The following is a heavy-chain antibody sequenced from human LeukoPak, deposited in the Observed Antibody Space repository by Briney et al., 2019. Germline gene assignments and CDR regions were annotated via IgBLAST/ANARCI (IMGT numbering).Heavy chain of an antibody. V-gene: IGHV4-30-4*08. J-gene: IGHJ6*03. Sequence: SETLSLTCTVSGGSISSGDYYWSWIRQPPGKGLEWIGYIYYSGSTYYNPSLKSRVTISVDTSKNQFSLKLSSVTAADTAVYYCANGIVGVPDYYMDVWGKGTTVTVSS. CDR2: IYYSGST. CDR1: GGSISSGDYY. CDR3: ANGIVGVPDYYMDV. D-gene: IGHD1-26*01.